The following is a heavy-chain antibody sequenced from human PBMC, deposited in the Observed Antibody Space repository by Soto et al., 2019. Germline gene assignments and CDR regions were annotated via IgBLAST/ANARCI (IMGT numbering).Heavy chain of an antibody. CDR1: GFTFSSYG. D-gene: IGHD5-18*01. CDR2: IWYDGSNK. Sequence: GSLRLSCAASGFTFSSYGMHWVRQAPGKGLEWVAVIWYDGSNKYYADSVKGRFTISRDNSKNTLYLQMNSLRAEDTAVYYCARDLXSGYSYAYYYGMDXCGQGTTVTVSS. CDR3: ARDLXSGYSYAYYYGMDX. V-gene: IGHV3-33*01. J-gene: IGHJ6*02.